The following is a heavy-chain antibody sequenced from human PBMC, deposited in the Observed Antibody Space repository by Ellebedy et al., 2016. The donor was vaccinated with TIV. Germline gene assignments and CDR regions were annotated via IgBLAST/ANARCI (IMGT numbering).Heavy chain of an antibody. J-gene: IGHJ5*02. Sequence: GESLKISXAASGFTFSSYAMSWVRQAPGKGLEWVSAISGSGGSTYYADSVKGRFTISRDNSKNTLYLQINSLRAEDTAVYYCAKDLGWNPSWGQGTLVTVSS. CDR3: AKDLGWNPS. CDR1: GFTFSSYA. D-gene: IGHD1-1*01. CDR2: ISGSGGST. V-gene: IGHV3-23*01.